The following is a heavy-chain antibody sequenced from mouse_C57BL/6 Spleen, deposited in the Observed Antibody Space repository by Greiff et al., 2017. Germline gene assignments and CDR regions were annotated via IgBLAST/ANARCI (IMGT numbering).Heavy chain of an antibody. J-gene: IGHJ2*01. D-gene: IGHD4-1*02. Sequence: EVQLQQSGAELVRPGASVKLSCTASGFNIKDDYMHWVKQRPEQGLEWIGWIDPENGDTEYASKFQGKATITADTSSNTAYLQLSSLTSEDTAVYYCTTPTGSHFDYWGQGTTLTVSS. CDR1: GFNIKDDY. V-gene: IGHV14-4*01. CDR2: IDPENGDT. CDR3: TTPTGSHFDY.